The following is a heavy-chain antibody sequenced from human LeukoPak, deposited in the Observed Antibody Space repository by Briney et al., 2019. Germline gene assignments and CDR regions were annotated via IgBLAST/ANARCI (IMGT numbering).Heavy chain of an antibody. V-gene: IGHV3-21*01. CDR3: ARVGGHCTSTSCPPPDY. CDR2: IDSSSRYI. CDR1: GFTLSTYW. D-gene: IGHD2-2*01. Sequence: GGSLRLSCVASGFTLSTYWMHWVRQAPGKGLEWVSFIDSSSRYIYQADSVKGRFTISRDNAKSSVFLQMNSLRAEDTAVYYCARVGGHCTSTSCPPPDYWGQGTLVTVSS. J-gene: IGHJ4*02.